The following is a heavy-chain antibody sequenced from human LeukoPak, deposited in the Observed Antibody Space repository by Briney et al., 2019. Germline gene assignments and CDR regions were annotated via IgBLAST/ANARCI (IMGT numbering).Heavy chain of an antibody. V-gene: IGHV5-51*01. D-gene: IGHD2-15*01. CDR2: IYPGDSDT. CDR3: ARHFYCSGGSCYPFSP. J-gene: IGHJ5*02. Sequence: GESLKISCKGSGYSFTSYWIGWVRQMPGKGLEWVGIIYPGDSDTRYSPSFQGQVTISADKSISTAYLQWSSLKASDTAMYYCARHFYCSGGSCYPFSPWGQGTLVTVSS. CDR1: GYSFTSYW.